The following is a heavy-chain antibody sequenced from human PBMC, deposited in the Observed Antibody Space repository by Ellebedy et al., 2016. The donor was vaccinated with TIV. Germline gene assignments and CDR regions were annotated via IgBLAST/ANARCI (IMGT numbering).Heavy chain of an antibody. V-gene: IGHV5-51*01. J-gene: IGHJ5*02. CDR1: GYSFTSYW. Sequence: GESLKISXKGSGYSFTSYWIGWVRQMPGKGLEWMGIIYPGDSDTRYSPSFQGQVTISADKSISTAYLQWSSLKASDTAMYYCARLRYSYGPLQGNWFDPWGQGTLVTVSS. CDR3: ARLRYSYGPLQGNWFDP. D-gene: IGHD5-18*01. CDR2: IYPGDSDT.